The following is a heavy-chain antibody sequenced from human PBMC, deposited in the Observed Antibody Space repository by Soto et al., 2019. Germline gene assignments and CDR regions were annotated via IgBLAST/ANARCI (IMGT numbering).Heavy chain of an antibody. CDR3: ARFRVDGDYVP. CDR1: GFTFSSYW. CDR2: INTDGSST. V-gene: IGHV3-74*01. D-gene: IGHD4-17*01. Sequence: EVQLVESGGGLVQPGGPLRLSCAASGFTFSSYWMHWVRQAPGKGLVWVSRINTDGSSTSYADSVKGRFTISRDNAKNMVYLQMNSLRAEDTAVYYCARFRVDGDYVPWGQGTLVTVSS. J-gene: IGHJ5*02.